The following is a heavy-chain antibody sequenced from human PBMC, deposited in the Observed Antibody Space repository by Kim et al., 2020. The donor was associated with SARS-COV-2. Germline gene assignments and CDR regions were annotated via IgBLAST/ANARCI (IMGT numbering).Heavy chain of an antibody. CDR2: IWYDGSNK. D-gene: IGHD3-10*01. CDR1: GFTFSSYG. V-gene: IGHV3-33*01. CDR3: ARDMSRIGSGSPRPWGYGMDV. J-gene: IGHJ6*02. Sequence: GGSLRLSCAASGFTFSSYGMHWVRQAPGKGLEWVAVIWYDGSNKYYADSVKGRFTISRDNSKNTLYLQMNSLRAEDTAVYYCARDMSRIGSGSPRPWGYGMDVWGQGTTVTVSS.